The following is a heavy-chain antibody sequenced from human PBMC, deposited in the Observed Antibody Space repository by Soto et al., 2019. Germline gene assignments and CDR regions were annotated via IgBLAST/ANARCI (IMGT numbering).Heavy chain of an antibody. CDR1: GFTFTSSA. J-gene: IGHJ6*02. Sequence: GASVKVSCKASGFTFTSSAMQWVRQARGQRLEWIGWIVVGSGNTNYAQKFQERVTITRDMSTSTAYMELSSLRSEDTAVYYCAKDPEPDLSGYSGYVYYYYYGMDVWGQGTTVTVSS. D-gene: IGHD5-12*01. CDR2: IVVGSGNT. CDR3: AKDPEPDLSGYSGYVYYYYYGMDV. V-gene: IGHV1-58*02.